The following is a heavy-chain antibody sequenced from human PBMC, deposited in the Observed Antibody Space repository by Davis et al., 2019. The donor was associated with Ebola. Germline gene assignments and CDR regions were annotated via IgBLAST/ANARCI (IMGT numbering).Heavy chain of an antibody. Sequence: GESLKISCAASGFTFSSYAMHWVRQAPGKVLEWVAVISYDGSNKYYADSVKGRFTISRDNSKNTLYLQMNSLRAEDTAVYYCARGKDGYLLEDAFDIWGQGTMVTVSS. CDR2: ISYDGSNK. CDR3: ARGKDGYLLEDAFDI. J-gene: IGHJ3*02. CDR1: GFTFSSYA. V-gene: IGHV3-30-3*01. D-gene: IGHD5-24*01.